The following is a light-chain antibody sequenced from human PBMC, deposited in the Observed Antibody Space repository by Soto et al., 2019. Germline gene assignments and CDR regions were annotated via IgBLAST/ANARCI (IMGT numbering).Light chain of an antibody. CDR1: QSIGTY. CDR3: QQGNNWPIT. Sequence: ENVLTQSPATLSLSPGERATLSCRASQSIGTYLAWYQQKPGQGPRLLIYDASNRATGISARFSGSGSGTEFTLTISSLEPEDFAVYYCQQGNNWPITFGGGTKVEIK. V-gene: IGKV3-11*01. J-gene: IGKJ4*01. CDR2: DAS.